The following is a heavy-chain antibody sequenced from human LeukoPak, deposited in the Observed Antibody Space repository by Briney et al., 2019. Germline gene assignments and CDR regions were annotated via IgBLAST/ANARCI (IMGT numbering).Heavy chain of an antibody. CDR3: ARTPRDCSSTSCYAFDI. D-gene: IGHD2-2*01. V-gene: IGHV1-2*02. Sequence: ASVKVSCKASGYTFTGYYMHWVRQAPEQGLEWMGWINPNSGGTNYAQKFQGRVTMTRDTSISTAYMELSRLRSDDTAVYYCARTPRDCSSTSCYAFDIWGHGTMVTVSS. CDR2: INPNSGGT. J-gene: IGHJ3*02. CDR1: GYTFTGYY.